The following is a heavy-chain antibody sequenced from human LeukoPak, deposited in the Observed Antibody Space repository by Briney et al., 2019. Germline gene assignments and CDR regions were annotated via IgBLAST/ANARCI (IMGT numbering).Heavy chain of an antibody. CDR1: GYTLNELS. J-gene: IGHJ4*02. CDR3: ATGGTSWTDEFDY. D-gene: IGHD2-2*01. CDR2: FDPEVGET. V-gene: IGHV1-24*01. Sequence: GASVKVSCKVSGYTLNELSMHWVRQAPGKGLEWMGGFDPEVGETIYAQKFQGRVTMTEDTSTDTAYMELSSLRSEDTAVYYCATGGTSWTDEFDYWGQGTLVTVSS.